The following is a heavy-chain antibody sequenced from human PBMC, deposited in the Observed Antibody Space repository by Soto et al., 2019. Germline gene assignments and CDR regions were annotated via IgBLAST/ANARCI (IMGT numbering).Heavy chain of an antibody. CDR3: ARTYCTTTACQAHGIDV. Sequence: PSETLSPTCTVSGGSVSSGSYYWTWIRQPPGKGLEWLEYIYYSGTTNYNPPLKSRITISVDTSGNQFSLKLSSVTAADTAVYFCARTYCTTTACQAHGIDVWGQGTTVTVSS. V-gene: IGHV4-61*01. J-gene: IGHJ6*02. CDR1: GGSVSSGSYY. CDR2: IYYSGTT. D-gene: IGHD4-4*01.